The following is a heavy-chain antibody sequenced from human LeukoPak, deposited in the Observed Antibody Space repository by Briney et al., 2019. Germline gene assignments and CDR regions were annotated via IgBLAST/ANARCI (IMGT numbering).Heavy chain of an antibody. V-gene: IGHV4-59*01. J-gene: IGHJ6*02. CDR2: IYYSGST. Sequence: SETLSLTCTVSGGSISSYCWSWIRQPPGKGLEWIGYIYYSGSTNYNPSLKSRVTISVDTSKNQFSLKLSSVTAADTAVYYCARAYGSGSYYYYSYGMDVWGQGTTVTVSS. CDR3: ARAYGSGSYYYYSYGMDV. D-gene: IGHD3-10*01. CDR1: GGSISSYC.